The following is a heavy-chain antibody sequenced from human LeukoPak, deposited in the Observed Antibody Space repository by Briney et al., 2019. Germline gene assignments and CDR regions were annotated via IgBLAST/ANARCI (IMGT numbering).Heavy chain of an antibody. CDR1: GYTFTGYY. CDR3: ARVGWELSAFDI. J-gene: IGHJ3*02. V-gene: IGHV1-2*02. D-gene: IGHD1-26*01. Sequence: ASVKVSCKASGYTFTGYYMHWVRQAPGQGLEWMGWINPNSGGTNYAQKFQGRVTVTRDTSISTAYMELSRLRSDDTAVYYCARVGWELSAFDIWGQGTMVTVSS. CDR2: INPNSGGT.